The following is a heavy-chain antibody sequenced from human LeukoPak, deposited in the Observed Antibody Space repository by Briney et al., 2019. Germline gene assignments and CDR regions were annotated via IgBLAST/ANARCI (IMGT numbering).Heavy chain of an antibody. CDR1: GGSISSYY. Sequence: SETLSLTCTVSGGSISSYYWSWIRQPPGKGLEWIGYIYYSGSTNYNPSLKSRVTISVDTSKNQSSLKLSSVTAADTAVYYCARSKAHLSTSWYGTWFDPWGQGTLVTVSS. D-gene: IGHD2-2*01. V-gene: IGHV4-59*08. CDR2: IYYSGST. CDR3: ARSKAHLSTSWYGTWFDP. J-gene: IGHJ5*02.